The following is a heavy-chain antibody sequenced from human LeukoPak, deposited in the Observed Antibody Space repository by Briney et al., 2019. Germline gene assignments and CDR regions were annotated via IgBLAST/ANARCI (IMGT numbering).Heavy chain of an antibody. CDR2: INPNSGGT. V-gene: IGHV1-2*02. CDR1: GGTFSSYA. Sequence: GASVKVSCKASGGTFSSYAISWVRQAPGQGLEWMGWINPNSGGTNYAQKFQGRVTMTRDTSISTAYMELSRLRSDDTAVYYCARHSRGGANWFDPWGQGTLVTVSS. CDR3: ARHSRGGANWFDP. D-gene: IGHD3-10*01. J-gene: IGHJ5*02.